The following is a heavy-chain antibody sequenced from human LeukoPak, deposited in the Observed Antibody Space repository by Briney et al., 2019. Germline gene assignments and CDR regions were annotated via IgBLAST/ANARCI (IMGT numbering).Heavy chain of an antibody. J-gene: IGHJ6*02. V-gene: IGHV1-2*06. CDR3: ASYSSSRHYYGMDV. Sequence: ASVKASCKASGYTFTGYYMHWVRQAPGQGLEWMGRINPNSGGTNYAQKFQGRVTMTRDTSISTAYMELSRLRSDDTAVYYCASYSSSRHYYGMDVWGQGTTVTVSS. CDR2: INPNSGGT. D-gene: IGHD6-13*01. CDR1: GYTFTGYY.